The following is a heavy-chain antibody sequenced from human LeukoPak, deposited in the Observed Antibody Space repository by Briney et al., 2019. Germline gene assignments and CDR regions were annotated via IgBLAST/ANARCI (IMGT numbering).Heavy chain of an antibody. J-gene: IGHJ4*02. CDR1: GFTFSRYA. Sequence: GGSLRLSCTASGFTFSRYAIHWVREAPGKGLEWAAIASHDGGDDHYADSVKGRFTFSRDNSRNTVLLQMNSLREEYSSVYYCARDQMSGSHSDFDHWGQGTLVTVSS. D-gene: IGHD1-26*01. V-gene: IGHV3-30-3*01. CDR3: ARDQMSGSHSDFDH. CDR2: ASHDGGDD.